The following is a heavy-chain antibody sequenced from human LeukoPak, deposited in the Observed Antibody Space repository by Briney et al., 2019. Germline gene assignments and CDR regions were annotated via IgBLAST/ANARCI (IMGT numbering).Heavy chain of an antibody. D-gene: IGHD1-26*01. CDR2: IYYSGST. CDR3: VRDRVATTPLFDY. V-gene: IGHV4-59*01. Sequence: PSETLSLTCTVSGGSISNYYWSWIRQPPGERLEWIGSIYYSGSTTYSPSLKSRVTISVDTSKNQFSLKLSSVTAADTAVYYCVRDRVATTPLFDYWGQGTLVTVSS. J-gene: IGHJ4*02. CDR1: GGSISNYY.